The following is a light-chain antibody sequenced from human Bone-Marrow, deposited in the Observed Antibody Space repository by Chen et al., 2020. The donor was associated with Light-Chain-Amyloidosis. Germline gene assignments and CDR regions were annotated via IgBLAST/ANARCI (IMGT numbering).Light chain of an antibody. V-gene: IGLV1-44*01. J-gene: IGLJ1*01. CDR3: AAWDDSLDVLYV. Sequence: QTALTQPPSASGTPGQRVTISCSGSTSNIGSNTVNWYQHLPGTAPKLLIHSNNQRPSGVPARFSGSKAGTSASLAISGLQSADEDIYYCAAWDDSLDVLYVFGTGTKVTVL. CDR1: TSNIGSNT. CDR2: SNN.